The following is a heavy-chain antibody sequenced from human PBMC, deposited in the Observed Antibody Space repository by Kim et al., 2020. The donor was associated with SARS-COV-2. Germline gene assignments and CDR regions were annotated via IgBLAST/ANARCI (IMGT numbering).Heavy chain of an antibody. Sequence: GGSLRLSCAASGFTFSSYAMSWVRQAPGKGLEWVSAISGSGGSTYYADSVKGRFTISRDNSKNTLYLQMNSLRAEDTAVYYCAKVSPSQTPLLRFLELGADSLSGMDVWGQGTTVTVSS. CDR2: ISGSGGST. J-gene: IGHJ6*02. D-gene: IGHD3-3*01. CDR1: GFTFSSYA. CDR3: AKVSPSQTPLLRFLELGADSLSGMDV. V-gene: IGHV3-23*01.